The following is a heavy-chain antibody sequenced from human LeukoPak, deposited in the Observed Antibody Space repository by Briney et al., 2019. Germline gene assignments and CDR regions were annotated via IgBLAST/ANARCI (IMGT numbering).Heavy chain of an antibody. Sequence: PGGSLRLSCAASGITFSSYAMHWVRQAPGKGLEWVAVISYDGSNKYYADSVKGRFTISRDNSKNTLYLQMNSLRAEDTAVYYCASEPLLWFGGDYWGQGTLVTVSS. CDR2: ISYDGSNK. J-gene: IGHJ4*02. V-gene: IGHV3-30*04. D-gene: IGHD3-10*01. CDR1: GITFSSYA. CDR3: ASEPLLWFGGDY.